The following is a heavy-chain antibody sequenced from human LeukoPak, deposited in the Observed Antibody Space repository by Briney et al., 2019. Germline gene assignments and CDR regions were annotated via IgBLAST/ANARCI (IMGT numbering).Heavy chain of an antibody. D-gene: IGHD3-22*01. V-gene: IGHV3-15*07. CDR2: IKSKTDGGTT. CDR3: TTDPYYYDSSTLCAY. J-gene: IGHJ4*02. CDR1: GFTFSNAW. Sequence: RGSLRLSCAASGFTFSNAWMNWVRQAPGKGLEWVGRIKSKTDGGTTDYAAPVKGRFTISRDDSKNTLYLQMNSLKTEDTAVYYCTTDPYYYDSSTLCAYWGQGTLVTVSS.